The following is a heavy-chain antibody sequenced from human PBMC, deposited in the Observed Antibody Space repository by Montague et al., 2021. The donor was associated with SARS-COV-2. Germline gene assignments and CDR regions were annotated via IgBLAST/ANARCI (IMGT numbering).Heavy chain of an antibody. CDR3: AREVGDCSSTSWYRARWGYYYGMGV. J-gene: IGHJ6*02. CDR2: IYHSGST. D-gene: IGHD2-2*01. Sequence: SETLSLTCAVSGGSISSSNWWSWVRQPPGKGLEWIGEIYHSGSTNYNPSLKSRVTISVDKSKNQFSLKLSSVTAADTAVYYCAREVGDCSSTSWYRARWGYYYGMGVWGQGTTVTVSS. V-gene: IGHV4-4*02. CDR1: GGSISSSNW.